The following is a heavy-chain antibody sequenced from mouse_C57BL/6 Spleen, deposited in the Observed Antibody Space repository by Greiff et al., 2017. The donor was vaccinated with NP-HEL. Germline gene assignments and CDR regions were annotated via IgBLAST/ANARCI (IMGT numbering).Heavy chain of an antibody. CDR1: GYAFSSYW. CDR3: ARGRDYDVSFAY. J-gene: IGHJ3*01. CDR2: IYPGDGDT. D-gene: IGHD2-4*01. V-gene: IGHV1-80*01. Sequence: VKLMESGAELVKPGASVKISCKASGYAFSSYWMNWVKQRPGKGLEWIGQIYPGDGDTNYNGKFKGKATLTADKSSSTAYMQLSSLTSEDSAVYFCARGRDYDVSFAYWGQGTLVTVSA.